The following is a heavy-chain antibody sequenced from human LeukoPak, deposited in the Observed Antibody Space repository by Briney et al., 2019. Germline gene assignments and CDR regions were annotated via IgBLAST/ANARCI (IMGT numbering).Heavy chain of an antibody. CDR3: ATDSGYIYGSSSY. Sequence: GGSLRLSCAASGFTFSDSYMSWIRQAPGKGLEWVSYITSSSDYTNYVDSVKGRFTISRDNAKNSLYLQMNSLRAEDTAVYYCATDSGYIYGSSSYWGPGSLVTVSS. D-gene: IGHD5-18*01. CDR1: GFTFSDSY. J-gene: IGHJ4*02. V-gene: IGHV3-11*06. CDR2: ITSSSDYT.